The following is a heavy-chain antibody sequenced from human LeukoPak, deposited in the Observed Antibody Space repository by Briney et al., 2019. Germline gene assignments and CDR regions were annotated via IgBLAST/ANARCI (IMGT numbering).Heavy chain of an antibody. V-gene: IGHV3-23*01. J-gene: IGHJ4*02. CDR2: IGGGGTE. D-gene: IGHD1-26*01. CDR1: GFTITTYA. CDR3: ARAQGALDY. Sequence: GGSLRLSCAASGFTITTYAVNWVRQAPGKGLEWVSGIGGGGTEYYADSVKGRFIISGDSSQNLVHLQMNSLTVEDTAVYYCARAQGALDYWGQGTLVTVSS.